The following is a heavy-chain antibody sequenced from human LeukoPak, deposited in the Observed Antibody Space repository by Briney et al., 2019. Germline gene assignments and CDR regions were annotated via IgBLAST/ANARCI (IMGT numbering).Heavy chain of an antibody. CDR3: ARDYYYDSSGYYVY. CDR2: INPNSGGT. V-gene: IGHV1-2*02. J-gene: IGHJ4*02. CDR1: GYTFTSYD. D-gene: IGHD3-22*01. Sequence: GASVTVSFKASGYTFTSYDINWVRQAPGQGLEWMGWINPNSGGTNYAQKFQGRVTMTRDTSISTAYMELSRLRSDDTAVYYCARDYYYDSSGYYVYWGQGTLVTVSS.